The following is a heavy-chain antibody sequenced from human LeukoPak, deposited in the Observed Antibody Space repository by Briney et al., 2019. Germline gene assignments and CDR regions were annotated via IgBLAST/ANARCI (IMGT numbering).Heavy chain of an antibody. CDR2: IRYDGSNK. Sequence: GGSLRLSCAASGFTFSSYGMHWVRQAPGKGLEWVAFIRYDGSNKFYADSVKGRFTISRDNSKNTLYLQMNSLRAEDTAVYYCAKDVMYCSSTSCYSPLDYWGQGTLVTVSS. D-gene: IGHD2-2*02. J-gene: IGHJ4*02. CDR1: GFTFSSYG. CDR3: AKDVMYCSSTSCYSPLDY. V-gene: IGHV3-30*02.